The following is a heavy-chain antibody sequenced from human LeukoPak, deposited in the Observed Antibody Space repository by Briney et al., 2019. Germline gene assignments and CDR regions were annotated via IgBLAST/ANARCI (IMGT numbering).Heavy chain of an antibody. D-gene: IGHD3-22*01. CDR2: INSDGSST. CDR3: ARTYYYDSSGYYFH. Sequence: GGSLRLSCAASGFTFSSYWMHWVRQAPGKGLVWVPRINSDGSSTSYADSVKGRFTISRDNAKNTLYLQMNSLRAEDTAVYYCARTYYYDSSGYYFHWGQGTLVTVSS. CDR1: GFTFSSYW. J-gene: IGHJ4*02. V-gene: IGHV3-74*01.